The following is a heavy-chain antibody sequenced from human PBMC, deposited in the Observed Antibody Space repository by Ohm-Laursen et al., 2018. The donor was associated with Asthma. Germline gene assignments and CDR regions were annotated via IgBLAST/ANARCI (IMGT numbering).Heavy chain of an antibody. CDR2: ISTASSCI. Sequence: SLRLSCAASGYTFSRYSIHWVRQIPGKGMEWVASISTASSCIYYADSVRGRFTTSRDNARNSVYLQMNNLRAEDTALYYCVRIGPEWELPGREYSLHHWGEGTLVTVSS. V-gene: IGHV3-21*01. CDR1: GYTFSRYS. CDR3: VRIGPEWELPGREYSLHH. J-gene: IGHJ1*01. D-gene: IGHD1-26*01.